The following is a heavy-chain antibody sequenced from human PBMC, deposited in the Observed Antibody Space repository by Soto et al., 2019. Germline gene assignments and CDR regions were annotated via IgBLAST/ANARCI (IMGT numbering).Heavy chain of an antibody. CDR2: VSYDGDNE. J-gene: IGHJ4*02. D-gene: IGHD3-22*01. Sequence: GGSLRLSCAASGFTFSSYAMHWVRQAPGKGLEWVAIVSYDGDNEYYADSVRGRFFISRDNSRNTLYLQTSSLRHEDTAVYYCARPTYYYDSSGPPAYWGQGTLVTVSS. V-gene: IGHV3-30*03. CDR3: ARPTYYYDSSGPPAY. CDR1: GFTFSSYA.